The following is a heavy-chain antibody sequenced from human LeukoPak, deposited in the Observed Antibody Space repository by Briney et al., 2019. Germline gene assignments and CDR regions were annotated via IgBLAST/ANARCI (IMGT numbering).Heavy chain of an antibody. D-gene: IGHD4-11*01. V-gene: IGHV5-51*01. CDR3: ARVDYSETNFDS. J-gene: IGHJ4*02. CDR1: GYSFSTYW. Sequence: GESLKISCQGSGYSFSTYWIGWVRQMPGKGLEWMGIIYPGDSDTTYNPSFQGQVTISVDKSIRTAYLQWSSLEASDTAMYYCARVDYSETNFDSWDQGTLVTVSS. CDR2: IYPGDSDT.